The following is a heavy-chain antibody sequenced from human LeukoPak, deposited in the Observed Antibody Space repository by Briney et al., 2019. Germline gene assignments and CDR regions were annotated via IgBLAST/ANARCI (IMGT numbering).Heavy chain of an antibody. CDR2: ISYDGTIE. J-gene: IGHJ4*02. D-gene: IGHD5-24*01. CDR1: GFTFSTYP. Sequence: GGSLRLSCAASGFTFSTYPMPWVRQARGKGRDSYAVISYDGTIESYAESVGGRFPISRDHSSAMVSLQMDSLRDEDRALYDCVRVRRDGNNLAYHFDSWGQGTLVTVSS. V-gene: IGHV3-30-3*01. CDR3: VRVRRDGNNLAYHFDS.